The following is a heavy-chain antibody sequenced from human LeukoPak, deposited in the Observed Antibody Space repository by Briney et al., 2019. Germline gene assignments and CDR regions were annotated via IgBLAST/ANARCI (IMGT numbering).Heavy chain of an antibody. CDR2: IYHSGST. CDR3: ARESLRGYYYYMDV. V-gene: IGHV4-39*07. Sequence: SETLSLTCTVSGGSISSSSYYWGWIRQPPGKGLEWIGSIYHSGSTYYNPSLKSRVTISVDTSKNQFSLKLSSVTAADTAVYYCARESLRGYYYYMDVWGKGTTVTISS. J-gene: IGHJ6*03. CDR1: GGSISSSSYY. D-gene: IGHD5-12*01.